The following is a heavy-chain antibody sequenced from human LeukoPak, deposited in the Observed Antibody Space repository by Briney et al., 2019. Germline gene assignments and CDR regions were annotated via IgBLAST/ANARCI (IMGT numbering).Heavy chain of an antibody. CDR1: GFTFSTYS. D-gene: IGHD3-10*01. CDR2: INSNGNYI. J-gene: IGHJ4*02. Sequence: GGSLRLSCAASGFTFSTYSMNWVRQAPGKGLEWVSFINSNGNYIFDADSLKGRFTISRDNAKNSLYLQMNSLRAEDTAVYYCARGRNDYGSGIYYQVSSFDYWGQGTLVTVSS. CDR3: ARGRNDYGSGIYYQVSSFDY. V-gene: IGHV3-21*01.